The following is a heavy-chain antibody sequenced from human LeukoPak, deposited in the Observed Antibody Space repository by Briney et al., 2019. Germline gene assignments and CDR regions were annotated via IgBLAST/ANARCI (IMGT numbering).Heavy chain of an antibody. CDR3: ARVLGLGLCYFDY. Sequence: PSETLSLTCTVSGGSVSSGSYYWSWIRQPPGKGLEWIGYIYYSGSTNYNPSLKSRVTISVDTSKNQFSLKLSSVTAADTAVYYCARVLGLGLCYFDYWGQGILVTVSS. D-gene: IGHD3-16*01. CDR1: GGSVSSGSYY. J-gene: IGHJ4*02. CDR2: IYYSGST. V-gene: IGHV4-61*01.